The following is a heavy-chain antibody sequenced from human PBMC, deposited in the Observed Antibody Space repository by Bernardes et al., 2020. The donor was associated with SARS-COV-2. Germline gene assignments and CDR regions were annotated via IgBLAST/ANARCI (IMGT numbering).Heavy chain of an antibody. J-gene: IGHJ5*02. D-gene: IGHD5-12*01. Sequence: ASVKVSCKASGYTFTSYGISWVRQAPGQGLEWMGWISGDEGNTNYAHKFHGRVTMTTDPSTSTAHMELRSLRSDDTAVYYCATVVGYSYGGGWFDPWGQGTLVTVSS. CDR2: ISGDEGNT. CDR3: ATVVGYSYGGGWFDP. CDR1: GYTFTSYG. V-gene: IGHV1-18*01.